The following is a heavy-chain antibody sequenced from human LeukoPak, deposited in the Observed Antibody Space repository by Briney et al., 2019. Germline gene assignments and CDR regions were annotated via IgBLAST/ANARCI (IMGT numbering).Heavy chain of an antibody. CDR1: GFTFSDHY. D-gene: IGHD5-12*01. CDR3: ARAYSGYDYRPDY. J-gene: IGHJ4*02. V-gene: IGHV3-72*01. Sequence: GGSLRLSCAASGFTFSDHYMDWVRQAPGKGLEWDGRARNKANSHTTEYAASVKDRFIVSRDDSKNSLYLQMNSLKTEDTAVYYCARAYSGYDYRPDYWGQGTLVTVSS. CDR2: ARNKANSHTT.